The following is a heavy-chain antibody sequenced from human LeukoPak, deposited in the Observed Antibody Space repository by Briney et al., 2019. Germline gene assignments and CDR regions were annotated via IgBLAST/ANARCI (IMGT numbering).Heavy chain of an antibody. Sequence: PGGSLRLSCAASGFTFDDYAMHWVRQAPGKGLEWVALISWGGDTTYYADSVRGRFTISRDNSKNTLYLQMNSLRAEDTAVYYCARDPIGDYWGQGTLVTVSS. CDR2: ISWGGDTT. CDR3: ARDPIGDY. V-gene: IGHV3-43D*04. J-gene: IGHJ4*02. CDR1: GFTFDDYA.